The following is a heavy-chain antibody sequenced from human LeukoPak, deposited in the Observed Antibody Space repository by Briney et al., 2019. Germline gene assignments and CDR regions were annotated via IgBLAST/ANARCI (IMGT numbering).Heavy chain of an antibody. Sequence: ASVKVSCKASGYMFTGYYMHWVRQAPGQGLEWMGWINPNSGGTNYAQKFQGRVTMTRDTSISTAYMELSSLRSDDTAVYYCARGYCSGDCFTLFDYWGQGTLVTFST. CDR1: GYMFTGYY. D-gene: IGHD2-21*02. CDR2: INPNSGGT. V-gene: IGHV1-2*02. J-gene: IGHJ4*02. CDR3: ARGYCSGDCFTLFDY.